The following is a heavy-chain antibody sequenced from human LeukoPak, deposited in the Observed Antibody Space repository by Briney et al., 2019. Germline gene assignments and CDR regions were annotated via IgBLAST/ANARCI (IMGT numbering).Heavy chain of an antibody. J-gene: IGHJ4*02. V-gene: IGHV3-23*01. D-gene: IGHD1-26*01. CDR2: ISGSGGST. Sequence: GGSLRLSCAASGFTFSSYAMSWVRQAPGKGLEWVSAISGSGGSTYYADSVKGRFTISRDNSKNTLYLQMNSLRAEDTAVYYCAEVRGSYYDRQGYWGQGTLVTVSS. CDR3: AEVRGSYYDRQGY. CDR1: GFTFSSYA.